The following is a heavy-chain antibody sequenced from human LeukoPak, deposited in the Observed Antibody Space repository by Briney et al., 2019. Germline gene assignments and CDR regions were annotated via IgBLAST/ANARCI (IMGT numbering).Heavy chain of an antibody. CDR1: GFNFNNYA. CDR2: ISWNSGTR. J-gene: IGHJ2*01. Sequence: GGSLRLSCAGSGFNFNNYAMHWVRQAPGKGLEWLSGISWNSGTRGYADSVKGRFTISRDNARNSLYLQMNSLRPDDTAFYYCAKATGDWYFDLWGRGTLVTVSS. CDR3: AKATGDWYFDL. V-gene: IGHV3-9*01. D-gene: IGHD7-27*01.